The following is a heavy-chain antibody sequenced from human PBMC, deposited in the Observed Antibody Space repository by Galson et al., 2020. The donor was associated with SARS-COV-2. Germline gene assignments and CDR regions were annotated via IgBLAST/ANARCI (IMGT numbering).Heavy chain of an antibody. J-gene: IGHJ4*02. D-gene: IGHD3-9*01. V-gene: IGHV3-23*01. Sequence: GGSLRLSCAASGFIFNNYAMSWVRQAPGKGLEWVSAVSGNGCRTYYAASVKGRFTITRDNSKNTMFLQMSSLSPEDTAIYYCAKGSERFFDWLSGLFDYWGQGTLVAVSS. CDR3: AKGSERFFDWLSGLFDY. CDR1: GFIFNNYA. CDR2: VSGNGCRT.